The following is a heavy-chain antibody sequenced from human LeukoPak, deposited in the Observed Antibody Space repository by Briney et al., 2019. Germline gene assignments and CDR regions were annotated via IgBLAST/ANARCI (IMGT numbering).Heavy chain of an antibody. CDR3: ARGVTYYDYVWHP. Sequence: SETLSLTCAVYGGSFSGYYWSWIRQPPGKGLEWIGEINHSGSANYNPSLKSRVTISVDTSKNQFSLKLSSVTAADTAVYYCARGVTYYDYVWHPWGQGTLVTVSS. J-gene: IGHJ5*02. V-gene: IGHV4-34*01. D-gene: IGHD3-16*01. CDR1: GGSFSGYY. CDR2: INHSGSA.